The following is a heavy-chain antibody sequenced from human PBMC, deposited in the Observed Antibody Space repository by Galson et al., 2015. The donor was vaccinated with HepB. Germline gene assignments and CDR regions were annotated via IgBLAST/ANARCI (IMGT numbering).Heavy chain of an antibody. CDR2: INPNSGGT. CDR1: GYTFTGYY. J-gene: IGHJ5*02. V-gene: IGHV1-2*04. Sequence: SVKVSCKASGYTFTGYYMNWVRQAPGQGLEWMGWINPNSGGTNYAQKFQGWVTMTRDTSISTAYMELSRLRSDDTAVYYCARAPGGYSAGNPPSGPDPWGQGTLVTVSS. D-gene: IGHD3-10*01. CDR3: ARAPGGYSAGNPPSGPDP.